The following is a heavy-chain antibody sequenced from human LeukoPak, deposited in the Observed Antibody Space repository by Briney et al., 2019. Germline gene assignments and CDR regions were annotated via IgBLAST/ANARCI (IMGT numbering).Heavy chain of an antibody. CDR2: ISSGSIYI. Sequence: PGGSLRLSCVVSGFTFSSYSMNWVRQAPGMGLEWVSSISSGSIYIYYADSVRGRFTISRDNAKNSLYLQMNSLRADDTAVYYCSSGSLSNSYYYGMDVWGQGTTVTVSS. CDR1: GFTFSSYS. V-gene: IGHV3-21*01. D-gene: IGHD2-15*01. CDR3: SSGSLSNSYYYGMDV. J-gene: IGHJ6*02.